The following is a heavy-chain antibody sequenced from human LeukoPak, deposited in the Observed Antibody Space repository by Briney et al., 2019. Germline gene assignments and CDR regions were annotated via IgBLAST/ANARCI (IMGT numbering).Heavy chain of an antibody. V-gene: IGHV3-7*03. CDR2: IKQDGSEK. J-gene: IGHJ4*02. Sequence: GGPRDLSGAPPEFIFISYGRIWFGQPPGKGRGGVANIKQDGSEKYYVDSVKGRFTISRDNAKNSLYLQMNSLRAEDTALYYCARGISGPHYFDYWGQGTLVTASS. D-gene: IGHD3-10*01. CDR1: EFIFISYG. CDR3: ARGISGPHYFDY.